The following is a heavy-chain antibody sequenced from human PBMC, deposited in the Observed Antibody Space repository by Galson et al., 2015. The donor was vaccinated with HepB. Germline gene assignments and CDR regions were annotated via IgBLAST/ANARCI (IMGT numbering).Heavy chain of an antibody. CDR2: SRNKANSYTT. V-gene: IGHV3-72*01. CDR3: TCSYTANYTLDY. D-gene: IGHD3/OR15-3a*01. CDR1: GFTFSDRY. Sequence: SLRLSCAASGFTFSDRYMDWVRQAPGKGLEWVGRSRNKANSYTTEYAASVKGRFTISRDDSKNSLYLEMNSLNTEDTAVYFCTCSYTANYTLDYWGQGTLVTVSS. J-gene: IGHJ4*02.